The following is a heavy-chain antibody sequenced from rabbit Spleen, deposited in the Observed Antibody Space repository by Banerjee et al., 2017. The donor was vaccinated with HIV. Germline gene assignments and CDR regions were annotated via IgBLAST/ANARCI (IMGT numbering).Heavy chain of an antibody. CDR2: INTATGRA. J-gene: IGHJ6*01. D-gene: IGHD8-1*01. V-gene: IGHV1S45*01. CDR3: ARDAGTSFSTYGMDL. Sequence: QEQLEESGGGLVKPEGSLTLTCKASGFSFSDRDVMCWVRQAPGKGLEWIVCINTATGRAVYATWAKGRFTISKTSSTTVTLQMTSLTAADTATYFCARDAGTSFSTYGMDLWGPGTLVTVS. CDR1: GFSFSDRDV.